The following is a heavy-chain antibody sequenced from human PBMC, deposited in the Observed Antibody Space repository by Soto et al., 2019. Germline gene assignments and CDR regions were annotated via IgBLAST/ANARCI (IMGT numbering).Heavy chain of an antibody. CDR3: ARFSGGSYNTSYFYYGMDV. J-gene: IGHJ6*02. D-gene: IGHD2-15*01. CDR1: GYTFTSYG. CDR2: ISAYNGNT. V-gene: IGHV1-18*01. Sequence: ASVKVSCKASGYTFTSYGISWVRQAPGQGLDWMGWISAYNGNTKYAQDLQGRVTMTTDTSTSTACMELRSLRSDDTAVYYCARFSGGSYNTSYFYYGMDVWGQGTTVTVSS.